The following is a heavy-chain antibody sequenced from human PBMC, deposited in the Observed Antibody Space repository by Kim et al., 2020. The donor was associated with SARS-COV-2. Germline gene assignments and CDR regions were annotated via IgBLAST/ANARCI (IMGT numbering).Heavy chain of an antibody. CDR1: GFTFSSYA. CDR2: ISYDGSNK. Sequence: GGSLRLSCAASGFTFSSYAMHWVRQAPGKGLEWVTVISYDGSNKYYADSVKGRFTISRDNSKNTLYLQMNSLRAEDTAVYYCAILNVDLGGFDYWGQGTLVTVSS. CDR3: AILNVDLGGFDY. J-gene: IGHJ4*02. D-gene: IGHD3-16*01. V-gene: IGHV3-30*04.